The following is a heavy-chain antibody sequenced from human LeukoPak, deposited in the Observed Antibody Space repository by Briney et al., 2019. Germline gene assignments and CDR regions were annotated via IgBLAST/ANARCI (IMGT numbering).Heavy chain of an antibody. Sequence: ASVKVSCKAPGYTFTSYGISWVRQAPGLGLEWMGWISAYNGNTNYAQKFQGRVTMTTDTSTSTAYMELRSLRSDDTAVYYCAREGKVGATNPWFDPWGQGTLVTVSS. J-gene: IGHJ5*02. CDR2: ISAYNGNT. CDR1: GYTFTSYG. D-gene: IGHD1-26*01. CDR3: AREGKVGATNPWFDP. V-gene: IGHV1-18*01.